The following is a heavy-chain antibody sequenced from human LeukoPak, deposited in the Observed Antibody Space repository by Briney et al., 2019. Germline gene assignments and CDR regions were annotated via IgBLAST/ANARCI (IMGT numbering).Heavy chain of an antibody. CDR3: AKDKYGSGSPGALDY. V-gene: IGHV4-39*02. CDR2: IYYSGST. CDR1: GGSISSSSYY. Sequence: SETLSLTCTVSGGSISSSSYYWGWIRQPPGKGLEWIGSIYYSGSTYYNPSLKSRVTISVDTSKNQFSLKLSSVTAADTAVYYCAKDKYGSGSPGALDYWGQGTLVTVSS. D-gene: IGHD3-10*01. J-gene: IGHJ4*02.